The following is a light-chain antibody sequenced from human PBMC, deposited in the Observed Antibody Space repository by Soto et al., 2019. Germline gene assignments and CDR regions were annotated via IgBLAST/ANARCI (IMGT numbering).Light chain of an antibody. CDR2: VNIDGSH. CDR1: SGHRNYA. Sequence: QLVLTQSPSASASLGASVTLTCTLSSGHRNYAIAWHQQQPEKGPRYLMKVNIDGSHNKGDGIPDRFSGSSSGAERYLTISSLQSEDEADYYCQTWGTGIRVFGGGTQLTVL. J-gene: IGLJ2*01. V-gene: IGLV4-69*01. CDR3: QTWGTGIRV.